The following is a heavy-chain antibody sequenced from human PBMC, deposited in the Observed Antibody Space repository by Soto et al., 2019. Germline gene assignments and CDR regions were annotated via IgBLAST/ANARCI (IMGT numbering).Heavy chain of an antibody. CDR3: ARDRDDYGSGNYYNRIDF. Sequence: QVQLVQSGADVKKPGSSVKVSCKASGGIFSTYAISWLRQAPGQGLEWMGGIIPIFGTPNYAQRFQGRVTITADESMTTSYMELSRLKSEDTAVYYCARDRDDYGSGNYYNRIDFWGQGTLVTVSS. J-gene: IGHJ4*02. CDR2: IIPIFGTP. V-gene: IGHV1-69*01. CDR1: GGIFSTYA. D-gene: IGHD3-10*01.